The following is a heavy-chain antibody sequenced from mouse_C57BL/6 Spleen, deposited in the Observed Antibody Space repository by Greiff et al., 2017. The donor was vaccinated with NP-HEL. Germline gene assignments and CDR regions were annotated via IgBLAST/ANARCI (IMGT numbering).Heavy chain of an antibody. D-gene: IGHD1-1*01. J-gene: IGHJ2*01. CDR3: TRGRGITTPPFDY. CDR2: IDPETGGT. CDR1: GYTFTDYE. V-gene: IGHV1-15*01. Sequence: VQLQESGAELVRPGASVTLSCKASGYTFTDYEMHWVKQTPVHGLEWIGAIDPETGGTAYNQKFKGKAILTADKSSSTAYMELRSLTSEDSAVYYCTRGRGITTPPFDYWGQGTTLTVSS.